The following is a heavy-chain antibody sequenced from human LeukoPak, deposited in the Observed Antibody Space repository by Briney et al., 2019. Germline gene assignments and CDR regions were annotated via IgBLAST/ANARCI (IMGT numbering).Heavy chain of an antibody. CDR2: ISGSGGST. CDR3: AKDRVTMVRGVMGVFDY. J-gene: IGHJ4*02. CDR1: GFTFSSYA. D-gene: IGHD3-10*01. Sequence: GGSLRLSCAASGFTFSSYAMSWVRQAPGKGLEWVSAISGSGGSTYYADSVKGRFTISRDNSKNTLYLQMNSLRAEDTAVYYCAKDRVTMVRGVMGVFDYWGQGTLVTVSS. V-gene: IGHV3-23*01.